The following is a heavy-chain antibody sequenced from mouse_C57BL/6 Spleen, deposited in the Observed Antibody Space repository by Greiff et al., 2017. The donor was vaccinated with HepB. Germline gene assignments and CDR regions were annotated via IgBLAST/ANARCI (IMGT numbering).Heavy chain of an antibody. Sequence: QVQLQQPGAELVRPGTSVKLSCKASGYTFTSYWMHWVKQRPGQGLEWIGVIDPSDSYTNYNQKFKGKATLTVDTSSSTAYMQLSSLTSEDSAVYYCARRGGATVWYFDVWGTGTTVTVSS. V-gene: IGHV1-59*01. CDR1: GYTFTSYW. CDR3: ARRGGATVWYFDV. D-gene: IGHD1-1*01. J-gene: IGHJ1*03. CDR2: IDPSDSYT.